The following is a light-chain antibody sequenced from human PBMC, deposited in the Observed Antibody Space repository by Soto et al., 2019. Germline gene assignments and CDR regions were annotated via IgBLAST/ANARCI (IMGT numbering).Light chain of an antibody. CDR2: AAF. CDR3: QQLKSYPVT. Sequence: DIQLTQSPSFLSASVGDRVTIACRASQDINSDLAWYQQKPGKVPKLLIYAAFTLQSGVPSRFSGSASGAEFTLTISSPQPEDFATYYCQQLKSYPVTFGGGTEVEIK. V-gene: IGKV1-9*01. J-gene: IGKJ4*01. CDR1: QDINSD.